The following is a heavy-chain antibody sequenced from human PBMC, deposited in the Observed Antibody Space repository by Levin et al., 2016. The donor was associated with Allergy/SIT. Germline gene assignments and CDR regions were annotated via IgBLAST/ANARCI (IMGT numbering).Heavy chain of an antibody. CDR2: ISGSGGST. V-gene: IGHV3-23*01. J-gene: IGHJ4*02. Sequence: WIRQPPGKGLEWVSAISGSGGSTYYADSVKGRFTISRDNSKNTLYLQMNSLRAEDTAVYYCATEQSVVTPEGGFDYWGQGTLVTVSS. D-gene: IGHD4-23*01. CDR3: ATEQSVVTPEGGFDY.